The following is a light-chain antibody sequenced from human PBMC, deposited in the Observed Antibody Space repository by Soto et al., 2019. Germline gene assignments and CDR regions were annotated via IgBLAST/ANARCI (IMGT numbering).Light chain of an antibody. V-gene: IGLV2-14*01. J-gene: IGLJ2*01. CDR1: SSDVGGYNY. CDR3: SSSTSSSTLGVV. Sequence: QSALTQPASVSGSPGQSITISCTGTSSDVGGYNYVSWYQQHPGKAPKLMIYDVSNRPSGVSNRFSGSKSGNTASLTISGLKAEDEADYYCSSSTSSSTLGVVFGGGTKLTVL. CDR2: DVS.